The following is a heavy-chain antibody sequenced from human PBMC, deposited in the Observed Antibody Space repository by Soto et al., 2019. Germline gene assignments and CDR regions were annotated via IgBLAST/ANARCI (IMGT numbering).Heavy chain of an antibody. CDR2: INHSGST. D-gene: IGHD2-21*02. J-gene: IGHJ3*01. CDR3: ARLEVTSADSFDV. Sequence: QVQLQQWGAGLLKPSETLSLTCAVYGDSFSGPYWTWIRQTPGKGLEWIGEINHSGSTDYHPSLKSRVTISVDTSKNQFSLNLCSVSAADTAVYFCARLEVTSADSFDVWGPGTMVTVSS. CDR1: GDSFSGPY. V-gene: IGHV4-34*01.